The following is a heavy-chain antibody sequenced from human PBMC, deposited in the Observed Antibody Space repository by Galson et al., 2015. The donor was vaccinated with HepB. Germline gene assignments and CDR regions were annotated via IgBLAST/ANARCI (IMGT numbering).Heavy chain of an antibody. D-gene: IGHD1-26*01. CDR3: ARARYSTSPPDY. CDR2: ISTYNFNK. J-gene: IGHJ4*02. V-gene: IGHV1-18*01. CDR1: GYTLTTYG. Sequence: SVKVSCKASGYTLTTYGISWVRQAPGQGLEWMGWISTYNFNKNFAQRLQDRVTMTTDTATNTAYMELRSLGSDDTAVYYCARARYSTSPPDYWGQGTLVTVSS.